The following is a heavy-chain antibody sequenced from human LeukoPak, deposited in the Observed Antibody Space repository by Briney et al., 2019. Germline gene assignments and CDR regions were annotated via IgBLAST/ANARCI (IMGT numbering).Heavy chain of an antibody. CDR2: ISAYNGNT. Sequence: VSVKVSCKASGYTFTSYGISWVRQAPGQGLEWMGWISAYNGNTNYAQKLQGRVTMTTDTSTSTAYMELRSLRSDDTAVYYCARDPHHCSGGSCYPYYYYGMDVWGQGTTVTVSS. CDR1: GYTFTSYG. V-gene: IGHV1-18*01. D-gene: IGHD2-15*01. CDR3: ARDPHHCSGGSCYPYYYYGMDV. J-gene: IGHJ6*02.